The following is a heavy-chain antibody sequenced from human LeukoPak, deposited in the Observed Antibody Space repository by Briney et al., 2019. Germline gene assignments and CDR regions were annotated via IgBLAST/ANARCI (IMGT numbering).Heavy chain of an antibody. CDR3: ARARDSIAVAGTRTTYFGY. V-gene: IGHV4-39*07. CDR2: IYYSGST. D-gene: IGHD6-19*01. CDR1: GGSISSNTYY. Sequence: SETLSLTCTVSGGSISSNTYYWGWIRQPPGKGLEWIGSIYYSGSTYYNPSLKSRVTISVDKSKNQFSLKLSSVTAADTAVYYCARARDSIAVAGTRTTYFGYWGQGTLVTVSS. J-gene: IGHJ4*02.